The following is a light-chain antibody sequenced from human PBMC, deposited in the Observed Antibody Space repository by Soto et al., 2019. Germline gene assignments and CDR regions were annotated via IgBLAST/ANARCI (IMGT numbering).Light chain of an antibody. CDR2: EVS. V-gene: IGLV2-14*01. J-gene: IGLJ2*01. CDR1: SSDVGGYNY. Sequence: QSALTQPASVSGSPGQSITISCTGTSSDVGGYNYVSWYQQHPGKAPKLMIYEVSNRPSGVSNRFSGSKSGNTASLTISGLQAEDEADYYCSSYTSRIQVVFGGGTKLTVL. CDR3: SSYTSRIQVV.